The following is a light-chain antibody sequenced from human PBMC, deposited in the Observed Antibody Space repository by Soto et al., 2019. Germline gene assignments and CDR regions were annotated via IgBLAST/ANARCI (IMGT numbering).Light chain of an antibody. CDR3: SSYTSISSLGV. CDR1: GSDVGSYKY. CDR2: EVS. V-gene: IGLV2-14*01. Sequence: QSALTQPASVSGSPGQSITISCTGTGSDVGSYKYVSWYQQHPGKAPNLIIFEVSNPPSGVSDRFSGSKSGNTASLTISGLQPEDEADYYCSSYTSISSLGVFGTGTKLTVL. J-gene: IGLJ1*01.